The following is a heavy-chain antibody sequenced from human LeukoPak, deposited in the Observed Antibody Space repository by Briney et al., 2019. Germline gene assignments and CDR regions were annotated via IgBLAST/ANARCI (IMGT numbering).Heavy chain of an antibody. Sequence: GGSLRLSCAASGFTVSSNYMSWVRQAPGKGLEWVAVIWYDGSNKYYADSVKGRFTISRDNSKNTLYLQMNSLRAEDTAVYYCARDGVIAAAAYFDYWGQGTLVTVSP. CDR2: IWYDGSNK. CDR3: ARDGVIAAAAYFDY. V-gene: IGHV3-33*08. J-gene: IGHJ4*02. CDR1: GFTVSSNY. D-gene: IGHD6-13*01.